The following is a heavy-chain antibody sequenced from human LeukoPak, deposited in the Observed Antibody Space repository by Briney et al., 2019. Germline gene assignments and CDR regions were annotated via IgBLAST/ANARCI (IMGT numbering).Heavy chain of an antibody. CDR2: ISSSSSYI. Sequence: GGSLRLSCAASGFAFSSYSMNWVRQAPGKGLEWVSSISSSSSYIYYADSVKGRFTISRDNAKNSLYLQMNSLRAEDTAVYYCARDLPGGSYGYWGQGTLVTVSS. D-gene: IGHD1-26*01. CDR3: ARDLPGGSYGY. CDR1: GFAFSSYS. J-gene: IGHJ4*02. V-gene: IGHV3-21*01.